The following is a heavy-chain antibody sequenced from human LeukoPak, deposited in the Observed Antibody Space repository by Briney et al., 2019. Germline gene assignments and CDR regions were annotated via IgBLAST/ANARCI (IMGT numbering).Heavy chain of an antibody. CDR2: FDPEDGET. D-gene: IGHD6-13*01. V-gene: IGHV1-24*01. J-gene: IGHJ4*02. CDR1: GYTLTELS. Sequence: ASVEVSCKVSGYTLTELSMHWVRQAPGKGLEWMGGFDPEDGETIYAQKFQGRVTMTEDTSTDTAYMELSSLRSEDTAVYYCATADFTQSSSWYQVDYWGQGTLVTVSS. CDR3: ATADFTQSSSWYQVDY.